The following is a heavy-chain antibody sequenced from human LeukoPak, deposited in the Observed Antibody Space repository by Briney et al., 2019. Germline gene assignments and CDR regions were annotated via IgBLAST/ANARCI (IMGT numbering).Heavy chain of an antibody. CDR2: ISNDGGNR. CDR3: AKDDYSGYHGFFDY. J-gene: IGHJ4*02. CDR1: GFTFSSYG. D-gene: IGHD4-17*01. V-gene: IGHV3-30*18. Sequence: GGSLRLSCSASGFTFSSYGTHWVRQAPGKGLEWVAVISNDGGNRHYADSVKGRLTISRDNSKNTLYLQMNSLRAEDTAVYYCAKDDYSGYHGFFDYWGQGILVTVSS.